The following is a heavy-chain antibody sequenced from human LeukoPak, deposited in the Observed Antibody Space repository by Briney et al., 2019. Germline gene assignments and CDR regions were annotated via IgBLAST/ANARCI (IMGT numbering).Heavy chain of an antibody. Sequence: ASVKVSFKASGYTFTSYGISWVRQAPGQGLEWMGWISAYNGNTNYAQKLQGRVTMTTDTSTSTAYMELRSLRSDDTAVYYCARIGGSYQLSEFDYWGQGTLVTVSS. D-gene: IGHD1-26*01. J-gene: IGHJ4*02. V-gene: IGHV1-18*01. CDR2: ISAYNGNT. CDR1: GYTFTSYG. CDR3: ARIGGSYQLSEFDY.